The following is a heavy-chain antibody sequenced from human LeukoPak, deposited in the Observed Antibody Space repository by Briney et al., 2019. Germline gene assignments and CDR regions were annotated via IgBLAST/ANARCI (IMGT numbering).Heavy chain of an antibody. CDR3: TTIHDRDSSGWYRFDY. V-gene: IGHV4-59*08. D-gene: IGHD6-19*01. J-gene: IGHJ4*02. Sequence: TSETLSLTCIVSGDSMTTYYWNWIRQPPGRGLGWIGYIHYNGKTAFNPPLKSRVTISLDTFKNEFSLQLKSVTAADTAVYYCTTIHDRDSSGWYRFDYWGQGALVTVSS. CDR1: GDSMTTYY. CDR2: IHYNGKT.